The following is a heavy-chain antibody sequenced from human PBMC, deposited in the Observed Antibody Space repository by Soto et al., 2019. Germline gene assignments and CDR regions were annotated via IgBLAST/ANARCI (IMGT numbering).Heavy chain of an antibody. CDR3: TKLWGYYFES. D-gene: IGHD3-22*01. J-gene: IGHJ4*02. Sequence: LSLSCTASGFSVNDNYMAWVRQAPGKSPEWVAVIFTRGTAHYADSVTGRFTFSRDNSKRTLNLQLNNLRAEDTAVYYCTKLWGYYFESWGQGNLVTVSS. CDR2: IFTRGTA. CDR1: GFSVNDNY. V-gene: IGHV3-53*01.